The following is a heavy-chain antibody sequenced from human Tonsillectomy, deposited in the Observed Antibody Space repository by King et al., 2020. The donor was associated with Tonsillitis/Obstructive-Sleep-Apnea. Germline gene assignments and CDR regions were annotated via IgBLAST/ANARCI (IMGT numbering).Heavy chain of an antibody. D-gene: IGHD6-19*01. CDR3: ASHGYSSGRSCY. CDR2: ISYDGSNK. Sequence: VQLVESGGGVVQPGRSLRLSCAASGFTFSSYAMHWVRQAPGKGLEWVAVISYDGSNKYYADSVKGRFTISRDNSKNTLYLQMNSLSAEDTAVYYCASHGYSSGRSCYWGQGTLVTVSS. J-gene: IGHJ4*02. V-gene: IGHV3-30*01. CDR1: GFTFSSYA.